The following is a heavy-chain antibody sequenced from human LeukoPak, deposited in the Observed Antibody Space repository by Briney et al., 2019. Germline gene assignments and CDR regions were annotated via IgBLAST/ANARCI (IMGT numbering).Heavy chain of an antibody. V-gene: IGHV5-51*01. D-gene: IGHD6-19*01. CDR3: ARGSLKDIAVAGTFFDY. CDR1: GYSFTSYW. Sequence: GESLKISYKGSGYSFTSYWIGWARQMPGKGLEWMGIIYPGDSDTRYSPSFQGQVTISADKSISTAYLQWSSLKASDTAMYYCARGSLKDIAVAGTFFDYWGQGTLVTVSS. J-gene: IGHJ4*02. CDR2: IYPGDSDT.